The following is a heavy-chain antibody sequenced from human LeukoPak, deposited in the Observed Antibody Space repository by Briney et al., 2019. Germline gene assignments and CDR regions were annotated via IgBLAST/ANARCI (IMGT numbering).Heavy chain of an antibody. CDR3: ARQGAAGKYYYYYMDV. V-gene: IGHV5-51*01. Sequence: GESLEISCQGSGYNFPIYWIGWVRQVPGQGLEWMGIIYLDDSNTIYGPSFQGQVTISADKSINTAYLEWSSLKASDTAIYYCARQGAAGKYYYYYMDVWGKGTTVTVSS. D-gene: IGHD6-13*01. CDR2: IYLDDSNT. J-gene: IGHJ6*03. CDR1: GYNFPIYW.